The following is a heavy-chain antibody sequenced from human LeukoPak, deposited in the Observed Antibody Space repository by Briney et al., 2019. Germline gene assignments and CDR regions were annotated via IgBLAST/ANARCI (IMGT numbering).Heavy chain of an antibody. V-gene: IGHV1-18*01. D-gene: IGHD3-22*01. Sequence: GASVKVSCKASGYTFTSYGISWVRQAPGQGLEWMGWISAYNGNTNYAQKLQGRVTMTTDTSTSTAYMELRSLRSDDTAVYYCARDTYYYDSSGYSNIPADLDYWGQGTLVTVSS. J-gene: IGHJ4*02. CDR1: GYTFTSYG. CDR3: ARDTYYYDSSGYSNIPADLDY. CDR2: ISAYNGNT.